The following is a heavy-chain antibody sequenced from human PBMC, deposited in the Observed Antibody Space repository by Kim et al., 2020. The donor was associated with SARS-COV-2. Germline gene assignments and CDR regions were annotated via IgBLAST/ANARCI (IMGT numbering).Heavy chain of an antibody. Sequence: GGSLRLSCAASGFIFSNYAMTWVRQGPGRGLEWVSSIGPNAINTYYADSVKGRFIISRDNSKNTLYLQMSSLRAEDTALYYCAKRVVVGPTGAPDFWGQGTLVTVSS. CDR2: IGPNAINT. V-gene: IGHV3-23*01. D-gene: IGHD1-26*01. CDR1: GFIFSNYA. CDR3: AKRVVVGPTGAPDF. J-gene: IGHJ4*02.